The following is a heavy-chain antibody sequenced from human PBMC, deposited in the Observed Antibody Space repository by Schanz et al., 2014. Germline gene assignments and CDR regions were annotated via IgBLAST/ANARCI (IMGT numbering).Heavy chain of an antibody. J-gene: IGHJ4*02. CDR1: GFTLSNSD. D-gene: IGHD2-2*01. CDR3: AKDSTHIDIVLVPTAIDY. Sequence: VQLLESGGGLVQPGGSLRLSCAASGFTLSNSDMHWVRQAPGKGLEWVAVISYDGSNKYYADSVKGRFTISRDNSKNTLYLHMNTLRSEDTAVYYCAKDSTHIDIVLVPTAIDYWGQGTLVTVSS. CDR2: ISYDGSNK. V-gene: IGHV3-30*18.